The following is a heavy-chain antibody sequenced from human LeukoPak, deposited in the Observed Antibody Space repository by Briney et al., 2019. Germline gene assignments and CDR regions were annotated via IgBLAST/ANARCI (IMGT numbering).Heavy chain of an antibody. CDR3: ARQPAETAAFDI. CDR2: VHNNGET. J-gene: IGHJ3*02. D-gene: IGHD5-18*01. Sequence: PSETLSLTCTVSGGSISSYYWSWIRQPPGKGLEWIAYVHNNGETKHNPSLKSRDTISVDTPNNQISLRLSSVTAADTAMYYCARQPAETAAFDIWGLGTMVTVSS. V-gene: IGHV4-59*08. CDR1: GGSISSYY.